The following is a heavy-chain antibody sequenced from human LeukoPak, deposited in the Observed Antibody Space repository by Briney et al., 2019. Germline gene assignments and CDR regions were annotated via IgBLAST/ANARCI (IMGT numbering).Heavy chain of an antibody. CDR2: ISGSSSPT. J-gene: IGHJ4*02. Sequence: GGSLRLSCAAAGFTFSSYSMNWFRQAPGKGLEWVSYISGSSSPTYYADSVKGRFTISRDNAKNSLYLQMNSLRAEDTAVYYCARDGGTAAAGTHHFDYWSQGTLVTVSS. D-gene: IGHD6-13*01. CDR3: ARDGGTAAAGTHHFDY. V-gene: IGHV3-48*01. CDR1: GFTFSSYS.